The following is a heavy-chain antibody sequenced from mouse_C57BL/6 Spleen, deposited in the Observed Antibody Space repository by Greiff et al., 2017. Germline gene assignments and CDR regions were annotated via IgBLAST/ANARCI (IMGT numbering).Heavy chain of an antibody. CDR3: ARKGIYYSKEYFDY. CDR1: GYTFTGSW. CDR2: ILPGSGST. J-gene: IGHJ2*01. Sequence: VQGVESGAELMKPGASVKLSCKATGYTFTGSWIEWVKQRPGHGLEWIGEILPGSGSTNYNEKFKGKATFTADTSSNTAYMQLSSLTTEDTAIYYCARKGIYYSKEYFDYWGQGTTLTVSS. D-gene: IGHD2-5*01. V-gene: IGHV1-9*01.